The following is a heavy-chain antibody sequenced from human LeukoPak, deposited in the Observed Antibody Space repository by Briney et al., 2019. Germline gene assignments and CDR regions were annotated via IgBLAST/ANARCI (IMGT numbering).Heavy chain of an antibody. Sequence: GGSLRLSCAASGFTFSSYAMNWVRQAPGKGLEWVSLITGRSPATYYTDSVKGRFTISRDNSRNTLYLQINNLRAEDTAVYYRAKARCSNSDCYMPDWWGQGALVTVSS. CDR3: AKARCSNSDCYMPDW. D-gene: IGHD2-2*02. CDR2: ITGRSPAT. V-gene: IGHV3-23*01. J-gene: IGHJ4*02. CDR1: GFTFSSYA.